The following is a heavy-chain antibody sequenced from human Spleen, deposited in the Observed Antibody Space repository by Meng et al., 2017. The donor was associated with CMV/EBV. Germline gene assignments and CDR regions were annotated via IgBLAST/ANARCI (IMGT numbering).Heavy chain of an antibody. CDR2: INPNSGGT. J-gene: IGHJ6*02. CDR1: GYTFTDYY. D-gene: IGHD1-7*01. V-gene: IGHV1-2*02. CDR3: ARDPRITGTTFYGMDV. Sequence: ASVKVSCKASGYTFTDYYMHWVRQAPGQGLEWMGWINPNSGGTKYAQKFQGRVTMTRDTSITKAYMELSRMRSDDTAVYYCARDPRITGTTFYGMDVWGQGTTVTISS.